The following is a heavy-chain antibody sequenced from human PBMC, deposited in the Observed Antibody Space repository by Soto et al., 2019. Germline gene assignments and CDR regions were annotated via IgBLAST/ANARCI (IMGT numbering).Heavy chain of an antibody. CDR1: GGSFSGYY. CDR3: ARGRGLDDDKRRSWFKP. Sequence: VSLTCAVNGGSFSGYYWSWIRQPPGKGLEWIGEINHSGSTNYNPSLKSRVTLSVDTSKNQFSLKLSSVTAADTAVYYCARGRGLDDDKRRSWFKPWGEGPMVTV. J-gene: IGHJ5*02. D-gene: IGHD1-1*01. CDR2: INHSGST. V-gene: IGHV4-34*01.